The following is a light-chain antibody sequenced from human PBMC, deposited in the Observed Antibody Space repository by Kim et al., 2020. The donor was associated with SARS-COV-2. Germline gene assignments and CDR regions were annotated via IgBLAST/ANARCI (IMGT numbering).Light chain of an antibody. J-gene: IGLJ2*01. CDR1: SSNSGSNT. Sequence: GPRVTITCSGRSSNSGSNTVNWYQQLPGTAPKLLIYNNNQRPSGVPDRFSGSKSGTSASLAISGLQSEDEADYYCAAWDDSLNAVIFGGGTQLTVL. CDR2: NNN. CDR3: AAWDDSLNAVI. V-gene: IGLV1-44*01.